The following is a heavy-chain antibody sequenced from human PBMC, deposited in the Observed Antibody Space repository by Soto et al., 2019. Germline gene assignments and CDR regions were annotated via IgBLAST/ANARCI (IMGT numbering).Heavy chain of an antibody. CDR3: ARNYIIYYDGSRAHYS. V-gene: IGHV3-48*03. J-gene: IGHJ5*02. Sequence: GSLRLSCVASGFTFSSFEMNWVRQAPGKGLEWISYISSGGKTTYYADSVKGRFTISRDNAKNSLYLQMSSLRAEDAAVYYCARNYIIYYDGSRAHYSWGRGTLVTVSS. D-gene: IGHD3-22*01. CDR2: ISSGGKTT. CDR1: GFTFSSFE.